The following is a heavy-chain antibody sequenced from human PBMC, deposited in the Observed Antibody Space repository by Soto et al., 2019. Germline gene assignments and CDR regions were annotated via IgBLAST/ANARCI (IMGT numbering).Heavy chain of an antibody. D-gene: IGHD3-3*01. CDR2: ISSSGSTI. J-gene: IGHJ5*02. CDR3: ARRPLLEWLFGRFDP. CDR1: GFTFSDYY. Sequence: GGSLRLSCAASGFTFSDYYMSWIRQAPGKGLEWVSYISSSGSTIYYADSVKGRFTISRDNAKNSLYLQMNSLRAEDTAVYYCARRPLLEWLFGRFDPWGQGTLVTVSS. V-gene: IGHV3-11*01.